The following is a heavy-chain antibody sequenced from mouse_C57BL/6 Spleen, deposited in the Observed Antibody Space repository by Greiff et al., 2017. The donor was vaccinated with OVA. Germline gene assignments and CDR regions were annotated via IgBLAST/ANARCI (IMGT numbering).Heavy chain of an antibody. V-gene: IGHV1-80*01. CDR3: ARIVNWDGFAY. CDR1: GYAFSSYW. CDR2: IYPGDGDT. Sequence: QVQLKESGAELVKPGASVKISCKASGYAFSSYWMNWVKQRPGKGLEWIGQIYPGDGDTNYNGKFKGKATLTADKSSSTAYMQLSSLTSEDSAVYFCARIVNWDGFAYWGQGTLVTVSA. D-gene: IGHD4-1*01. J-gene: IGHJ3*01.